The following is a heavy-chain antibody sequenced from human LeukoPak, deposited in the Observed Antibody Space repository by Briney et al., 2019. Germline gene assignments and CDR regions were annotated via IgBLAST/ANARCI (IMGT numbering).Heavy chain of an antibody. J-gene: IGHJ4*02. V-gene: IGHV3-23*01. CDR3: AKEEGYYYGSGSYYDY. CDR1: GGSFSGYY. CDR2: ISGSGGST. Sequence: ETLSLTCAVYGGSFSGYYWSWVRQAPGKGLEWVSAISGSGGSTYYADSVKGRFTISRDNSKNTLYLQMNSLRAEDTAVYYCAKEEGYYYGSGSYYDYWGQGTLVTVSS. D-gene: IGHD3-10*01.